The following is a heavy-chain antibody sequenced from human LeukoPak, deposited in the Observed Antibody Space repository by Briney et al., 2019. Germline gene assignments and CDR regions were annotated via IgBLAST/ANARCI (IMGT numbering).Heavy chain of an antibody. CDR1: GGSFSGYY. CDR2: IYYSGST. J-gene: IGHJ6*02. CDR3: ARQRRYYYYGMDV. Sequence: SETLSLTCAVYGGSFSGYYWSWIRQHPGKGLEWIGYIYYSGSTYYNPSLKSRVTISVDTSKNQFSLKLSSVTAADTAVYYCARQRRYYYYGMDVWGQGTTVTVSS. V-gene: IGHV4-31*11.